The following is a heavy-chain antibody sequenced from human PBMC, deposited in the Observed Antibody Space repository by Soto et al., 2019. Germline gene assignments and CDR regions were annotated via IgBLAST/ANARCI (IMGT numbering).Heavy chain of an antibody. D-gene: IGHD3-22*01. CDR3: ARSLSGYITHFDY. CDR2: ISAYNGHT. Sequence: QVQLVQSGAEVKKPGASVKVSCKASGYTFTSYGISWVRQAPGQGFKWMGWISAYNGHTNYAQKLQGRVTMTTDTSTRTAYKELMSLRPDDTAVYYCARSLSGYITHFDYWGQGTLVTVSS. CDR1: GYTFTSYG. J-gene: IGHJ4*02. V-gene: IGHV1-18*01.